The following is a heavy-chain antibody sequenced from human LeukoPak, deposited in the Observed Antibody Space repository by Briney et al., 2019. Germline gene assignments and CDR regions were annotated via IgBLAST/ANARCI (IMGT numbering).Heavy chain of an antibody. Sequence: GGPLSLSCAASGFPFSSYGMHWARHAPRQGLGWGAFIRYDGSNKYYADSVKARFTISRDNSKNTLYLQMNSLRAEDTAVYCCAKSGRIQLWLHRHNWFDPWGQGTLVTVSS. CDR3: AKSGRIQLWLHRHNWFDP. CDR1: GFPFSSYG. CDR2: IRYDGSNK. J-gene: IGHJ5*02. V-gene: IGHV3-30*02. D-gene: IGHD5-18*01.